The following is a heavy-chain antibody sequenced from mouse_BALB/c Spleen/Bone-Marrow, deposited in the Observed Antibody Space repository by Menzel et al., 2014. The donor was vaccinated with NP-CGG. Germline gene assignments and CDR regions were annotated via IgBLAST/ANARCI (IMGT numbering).Heavy chain of an antibody. CDR2: IDAANGNT. Sequence: VQLQQSGAALVKTGASVTLSCTAAGFNIKDTYMHWVKQRPEQGLAWIGRIDAANGNTKYDPKFQGKAILRADQSSNTAYLQLSSLTSECTAVYYCARNYCFVKTIAYWGQGTLVTVSA. J-gene: IGHJ3*01. V-gene: IGHV14-3*02. D-gene: IGHD2-12*01. CDR1: GFNIKDTY. CDR3: ARNYCFVKTIAY.